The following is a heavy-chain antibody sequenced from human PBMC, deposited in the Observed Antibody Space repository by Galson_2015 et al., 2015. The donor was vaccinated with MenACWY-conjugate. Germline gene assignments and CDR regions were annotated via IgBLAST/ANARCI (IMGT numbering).Heavy chain of an antibody. Sequence: QSGAEVKKPGESLQISCKASGYNFITYWIGWVRQVPGKGLEWVGPISPIDSKTRYSPAFEGRVTISADNSITTAYLQWNSLQASDTAMYYCARHPPGGRGMDVWGQGTTVTVSS. CDR2: ISPIDSKT. CDR1: GYNFITYW. V-gene: IGHV5-51*01. J-gene: IGHJ6*02. D-gene: IGHD1-26*01. CDR3: ARHPPGGRGMDV.